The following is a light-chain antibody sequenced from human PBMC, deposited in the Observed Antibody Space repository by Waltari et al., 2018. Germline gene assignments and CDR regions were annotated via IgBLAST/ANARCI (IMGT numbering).Light chain of an antibody. CDR3: SSYTSSSTRV. J-gene: IGLJ1*01. V-gene: IGLV2-14*03. CDR1: SSDVGGYNF. CDR2: DVA. Sequence: QSALTQPASVSGSPGQSISISCTGTSSDVGGYNFVSWYQQHPGKAPQLMIYDVANRPSGVSNRCSGSKSGNTASLTISVLQAEDEADYYCSSYTSSSTRVFGTGTKVTVL.